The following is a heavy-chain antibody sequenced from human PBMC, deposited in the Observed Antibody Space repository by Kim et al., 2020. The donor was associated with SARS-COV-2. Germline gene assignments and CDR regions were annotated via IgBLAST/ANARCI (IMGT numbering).Heavy chain of an antibody. Sequence: GGSLRLSCAASGFTFSNYAMSWVRQAPGKGLEWVSSISAGGGSTFYADSVKGRFTISRDNSKNTLYLQVNSLRAEDTAVYYCAKAHSGSFFDYWGQGTLVTVSS. V-gene: IGHV3-23*01. CDR3: AKAHSGSFFDY. CDR2: ISAGGGST. CDR1: GFTFSNYA. D-gene: IGHD1-26*01. J-gene: IGHJ4*02.